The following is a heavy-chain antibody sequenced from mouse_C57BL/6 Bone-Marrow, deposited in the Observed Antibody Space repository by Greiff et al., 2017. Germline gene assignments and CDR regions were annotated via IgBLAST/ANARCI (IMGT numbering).Heavy chain of an antibody. CDR1: GYTFTSYD. CDR3: ARLEFDGSSGDWYFDV. CDR2: IYPRDGSP. Sequence: QVQLQQSGPELVKPGASVKLSCKASGYTFTSYDINWVKQRPGPGLGWIGWIYPRDGSPKYNEKFKGKATLTVDPSTSTAYMELHSLTSEDSAVYFCARLEFDGSSGDWYFDVWGTGATVTVSS. J-gene: IGHJ1*03. V-gene: IGHV1-85*01. D-gene: IGHD1-1*01.